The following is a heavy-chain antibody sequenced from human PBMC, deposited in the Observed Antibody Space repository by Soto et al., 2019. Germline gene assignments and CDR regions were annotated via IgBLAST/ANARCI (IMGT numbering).Heavy chain of an antibody. CDR2: ITPIFGAA. Sequence: ASVKVSCKASGWTFSNYAISWVRQAPGQGLEWMGGITPIFGAANYAQKFQGRVTITADESTNTAYMELSSLRSEDTALYYCAIGLSYDISTSYSYWCQGPLVTVSP. D-gene: IGHD3-9*01. CDR1: GWTFSNYA. V-gene: IGHV1-69*13. CDR3: AIGLSYDISTSYSY. J-gene: IGHJ4*02.